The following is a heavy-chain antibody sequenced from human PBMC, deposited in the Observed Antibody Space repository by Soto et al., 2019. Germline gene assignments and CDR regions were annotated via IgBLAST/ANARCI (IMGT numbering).Heavy chain of an antibody. Sequence: PSETLSLTCAVSGGSISSGGYSWSWIRQSPGKGLEWIGYIRHSGPTKYNPSLRSRVTLSVDTSKNQFSVKLSSVTAADSAIYYCARRYYESIVTPPVELQLWSRGTLVTVSS. CDR1: GGSISSGGYS. D-gene: IGHD3-22*01. V-gene: IGHV4-61*08. J-gene: IGHJ1*01. CDR2: IRHSGPT. CDR3: ARRYYESIVTPPVELQL.